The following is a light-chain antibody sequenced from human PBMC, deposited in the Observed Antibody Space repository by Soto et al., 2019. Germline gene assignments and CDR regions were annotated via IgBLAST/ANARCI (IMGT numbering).Light chain of an antibody. CDR1: SSDVGAYNY. CDR2: EVS. J-gene: IGLJ1*01. CDR3: ASHAGSNAV. V-gene: IGLV2-8*01. Sequence: QSAMTQPPSATGSPGQSVTIPCTGTSSDVGAYNYVSWYQQHPGKAPKLVIYEVSKRPSGVPDRFSGSKSGNTASLTVSGLQGADHADYYSASHAGSNAVFGTGTKLTVL.